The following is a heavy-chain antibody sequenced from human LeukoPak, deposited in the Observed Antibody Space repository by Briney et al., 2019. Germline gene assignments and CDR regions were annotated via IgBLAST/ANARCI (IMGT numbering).Heavy chain of an antibody. CDR1: GYSISSGYY. J-gene: IGHJ2*01. D-gene: IGHD2-21*01. CDR2: IYHSGST. Sequence: NPSETLSLTCTVSGYSISSGYYWGWIRQPPGKGLEWIGSIYHSGSTYYNPSLKSRVTISVATSKTQFSLKLRSVTAADTAVYYCARAGAYCGGDCYFPADWYFDLWGRGTLVTVSS. V-gene: IGHV4-38-2*02. CDR3: ARAGAYCGGDCYFPADWYFDL.